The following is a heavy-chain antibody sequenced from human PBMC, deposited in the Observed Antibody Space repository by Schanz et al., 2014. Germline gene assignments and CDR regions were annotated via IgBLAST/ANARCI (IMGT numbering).Heavy chain of an antibody. V-gene: IGHV4-31*11. CDR1: GGSFSGYY. J-gene: IGHJ3*02. CDR3: ARDRGHGDLPGDI. Sequence: QVQLQESGPGLVKPSQTLSLTCGVFGGSFSGYYWSWIRQHPGKGLEWIGFISYSGSTYYNPSLKSRVTISVDTTKIQFALNRSSATAADTAVYYCARDRGHGDLPGDIWGQGTMVTVSS. CDR2: ISYSGST. D-gene: IGHD4-17*01.